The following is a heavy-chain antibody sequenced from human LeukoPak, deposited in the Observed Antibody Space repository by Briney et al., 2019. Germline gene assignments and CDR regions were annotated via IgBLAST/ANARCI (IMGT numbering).Heavy chain of an antibody. V-gene: IGHV4-34*01. Sequence: SETLSLTCGVFGVTINDYYRSWIRQSPGKGLEWIGEISHTEGTRYNPSLESRVTMSAGTSENQLSLKLIFVTAADTAVYYCARIRCGHSGSVCYNHWGLGTLVTVSS. CDR3: ARIRCGHSGSVCYNH. D-gene: IGHD3-9*01. CDR1: GVTINDYY. CDR2: ISHTEGT. J-gene: IGHJ4*02.